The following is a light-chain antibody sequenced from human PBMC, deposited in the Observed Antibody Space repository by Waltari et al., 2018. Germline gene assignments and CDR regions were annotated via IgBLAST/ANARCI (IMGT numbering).Light chain of an antibody. CDR2: KAS. Sequence: DIQMTQSPSTLSASIGDRFTITSRASQRISGWLAWYQQKPGKAPKLLIVKASNLQSGVPPGCSGSGSGTYFTLTSSGLQPDDYATYYCQHYNSYSPITFGQGTRLEIK. V-gene: IGKV1-5*03. CDR3: QHYNSYSPIT. CDR1: QRISGW. J-gene: IGKJ5*01.